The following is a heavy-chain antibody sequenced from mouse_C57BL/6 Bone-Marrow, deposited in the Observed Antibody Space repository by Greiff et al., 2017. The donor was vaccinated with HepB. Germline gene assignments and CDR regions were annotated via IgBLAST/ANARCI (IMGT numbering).Heavy chain of an antibody. CDR1: GYAFTNYL. J-gene: IGHJ3*01. V-gene: IGHV1-54*01. Sequence: QVQLQQSGAELVRPGTSVKVSCKASGYAFTNYLIEWVKQRPGQGLEWIGVINPGSGGTNYNEKFKGKATLTAEQSSSTAYMQLSSLTSEDSAVYFCARWLRRRRGFAYWGQGTLVTVSA. CDR2: INPGSGGT. D-gene: IGHD2-2*01. CDR3: ARWLRRRRGFAY.